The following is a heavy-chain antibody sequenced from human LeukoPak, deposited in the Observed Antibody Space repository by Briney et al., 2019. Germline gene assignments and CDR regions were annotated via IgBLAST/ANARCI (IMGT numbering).Heavy chain of an antibody. J-gene: IGHJ6*03. CDR1: GYTFTAYY. V-gene: IGHV1-2*02. Sequence: ASVKVSCKASGYTFTAYYLHFVRQAPGQGLEWMGWINPKSGGTKYAQKFQGRFTMTRDTSISTIYMELSRLRSDDSAIYYCARDPSHYYYLDVWGKGTTVTVSS. CDR3: ARDPSHYYYLDV. CDR2: INPKSGGT. D-gene: IGHD3-9*01.